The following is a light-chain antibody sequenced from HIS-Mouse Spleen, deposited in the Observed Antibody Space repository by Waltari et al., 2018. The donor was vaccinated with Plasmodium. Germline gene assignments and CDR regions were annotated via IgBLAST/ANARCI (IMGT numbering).Light chain of an antibody. CDR3: QQYNNWPFT. V-gene: IGKV3-15*01. Sequence: DIVMTQSPPTLSVSPGERATLSCRSSQSVSSNLAWYQQKPGQAPRLLIYGASTRATGIPARFSGSGSGTEFTLTISSLQSEDFAVYYCQQYNNWPFTFGPGTKVDIK. J-gene: IGKJ3*01. CDR1: QSVSSN. CDR2: GAS.